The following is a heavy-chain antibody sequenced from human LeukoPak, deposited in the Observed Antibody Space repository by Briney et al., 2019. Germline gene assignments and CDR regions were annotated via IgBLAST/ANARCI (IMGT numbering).Heavy chain of an antibody. CDR2: IYYSGST. Sequence: NPSETLSLTCIVSGGSISGYYWNWIRQPPGKGLEWIGYIYYSGSTNYNPSLKSRVTISVDTSKNQFSLKLSSVTAADTAVYFCARNRVFTYWYFDLWGRGTLVTVSS. CDR3: ARNRVFTYWYFDL. CDR1: GGSISGYY. V-gene: IGHV4-59*01. D-gene: IGHD5/OR15-5a*01. J-gene: IGHJ2*01.